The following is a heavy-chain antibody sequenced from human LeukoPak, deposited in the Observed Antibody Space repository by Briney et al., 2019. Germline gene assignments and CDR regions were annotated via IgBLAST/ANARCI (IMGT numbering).Heavy chain of an antibody. CDR2: IRYDGSNK. J-gene: IGHJ1*01. CDR1: GFTFSSYG. V-gene: IGHV3-30*02. Sequence: SGGSLRLSCAASGFTFSSYGMHWVRQAPGRGLEWVAFIRYDGSNKYYADSVKGRFTISRDKSKNTLYLQMNSLRAEDTAVYYCATSRYYYDSSGYPEYFQHWGQGALVTVSS. CDR3: ATSRYYYDSSGYPEYFQH. D-gene: IGHD3-22*01.